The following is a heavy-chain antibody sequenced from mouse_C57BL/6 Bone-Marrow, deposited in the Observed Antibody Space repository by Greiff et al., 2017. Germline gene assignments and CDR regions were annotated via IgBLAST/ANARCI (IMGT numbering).Heavy chain of an antibody. CDR3: ARGGYYYFDY. CDR1: GYTFTDYY. CDR2: INPYNGGT. V-gene: IGHV1-19*01. Sequence: VQLQQSGPVLVKPGASVKMSCKASGYTFTDYYMNWVKQSHGKSLEWIGVINPYNGGTSYNQKFKGKATLTVDKSSSTAYIELNSLTSEDSAVYYCARGGYYYFDYWGQGTTLTVSS. J-gene: IGHJ2*01. D-gene: IGHD2-3*01.